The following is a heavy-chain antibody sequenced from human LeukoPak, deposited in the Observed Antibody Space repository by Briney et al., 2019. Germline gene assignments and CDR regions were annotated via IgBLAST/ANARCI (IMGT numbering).Heavy chain of an antibody. Sequence: GGSLRLSCAASGFTFSSYAMSWVRQAPGEGLEWVSAISGSAYSTYYADSVKGRFTISGDNSKNTLYLQMNNLRAEDTAVYYCAKNIWTEMATIYYYMDVWGKGTTVTVSS. CDR1: GFTFSSYA. V-gene: IGHV3-23*01. CDR2: ISGSAYST. CDR3: AKNIWTEMATIYYYMDV. D-gene: IGHD5-24*01. J-gene: IGHJ6*03.